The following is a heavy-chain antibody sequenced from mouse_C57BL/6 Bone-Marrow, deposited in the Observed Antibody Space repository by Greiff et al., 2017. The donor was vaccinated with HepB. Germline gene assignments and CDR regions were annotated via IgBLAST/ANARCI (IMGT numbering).Heavy chain of an antibody. CDR3: AREDYYGRGFAY. D-gene: IGHD1-1*01. CDR1: GYSITSGYY. Sequence: EVKLMESGPGLVKPSQSLSLTCSVTGYSITSGYYWNWIRQFPGNKLEWMGYISYDGSNNYNPSLKNRISITRDTSKNQFFLKLNSVTTEDTATYYCAREDYYGRGFAYWGQGTLVTVSA. V-gene: IGHV3-6*01. J-gene: IGHJ3*01. CDR2: ISYDGSN.